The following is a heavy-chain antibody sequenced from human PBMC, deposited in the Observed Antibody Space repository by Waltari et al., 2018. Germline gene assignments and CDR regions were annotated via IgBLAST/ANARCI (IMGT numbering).Heavy chain of an antibody. D-gene: IGHD7-27*01. V-gene: IGHV4-59*08. CDR2: INYSGST. CDR1: GGSMSSSY. J-gene: IGHJ3*02. CDR3: ARPKSGDLYDAFDI. Sequence: QVQLQESGPGLVKPSETLSLTCTVSGGSMSSSYWTWIRQPPGKGLEWIGSINYSGSTNYNPSLKSRVTISVDTSKNQFSLKLNSVTAADTAVYFCARPKSGDLYDAFDIWGQGTMSTVSP.